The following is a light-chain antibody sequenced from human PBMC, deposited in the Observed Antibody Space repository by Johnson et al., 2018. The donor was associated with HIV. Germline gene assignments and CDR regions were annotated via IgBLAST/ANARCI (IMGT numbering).Light chain of an antibody. CDR1: SSNIGNSY. J-gene: IGLJ1*01. CDR2: DNN. Sequence: QSVLTQPPSVSAAPGQKVTISCSGSSSNIGNSYVSWYQQLPGTAPKLLIYDNNKRPSGIPDRFSGSKSGATATLGITGLQTGDEAEYYCGTWDSSLSAGVFGTGTKVTVL. CDR3: GTWDSSLSAGV. V-gene: IGLV1-51*01.